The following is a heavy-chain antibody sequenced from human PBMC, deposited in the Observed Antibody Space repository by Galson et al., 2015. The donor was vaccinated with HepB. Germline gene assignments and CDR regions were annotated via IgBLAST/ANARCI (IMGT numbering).Heavy chain of an antibody. CDR2: IKQDGSEK. CDR3: ARGNDFNVFDI. J-gene: IGHJ3*02. D-gene: IGHD3-3*01. V-gene: IGHV3-7*01. CDR1: GFTFSNYW. Sequence: SLRLSCAASGFTFSNYWMNWVRQAPGKGLEWVANIKQDGSEKYYVDSVKGRFTISRDNAKNSLYLQMNSLRAEDTAVYYCARGNDFNVFDIWGQGTMVTVSS.